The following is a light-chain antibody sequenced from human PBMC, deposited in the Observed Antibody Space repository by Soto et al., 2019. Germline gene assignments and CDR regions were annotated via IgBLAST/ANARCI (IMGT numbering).Light chain of an antibody. J-gene: IGKJ1*01. Sequence: EIVMTQSPATLSVSPGERATLSCRASQSVSSNLAWYQQKPGQTPRLLIYGASTRATVIPAGFSGSGSGTEFTLTISSLQSEDFAVYYCQQYHDWGEFGQGTKVDIK. CDR3: QQYHDWGE. CDR1: QSVSSN. CDR2: GAS. V-gene: IGKV3-15*01.